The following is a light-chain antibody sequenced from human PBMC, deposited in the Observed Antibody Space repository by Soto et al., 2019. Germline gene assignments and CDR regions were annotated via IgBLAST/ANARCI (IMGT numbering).Light chain of an antibody. CDR2: DAS. CDR1: QSVSSY. Sequence: EIVLTQSPATLSLSPGERATLSCRASQSVSSYLAWYRQKPGQAPRLLIYDASNRATGIPARFSGSGSGTDFTLTISSLGPEDFAVYYCQQRSNWPPFGQGTRLEIK. CDR3: QQRSNWPP. J-gene: IGKJ5*01. V-gene: IGKV3-11*01.